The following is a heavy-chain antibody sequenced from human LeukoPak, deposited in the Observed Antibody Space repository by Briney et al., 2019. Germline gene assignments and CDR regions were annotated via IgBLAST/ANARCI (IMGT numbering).Heavy chain of an antibody. V-gene: IGHV3-74*01. CDR3: ARTEGTVAYDS. J-gene: IGHJ5*01. Sequence: PGGSLRLSCAASGFTFSNYWRHWVRQAPGKGLVWVSRINSDGSGTTYADSVRGRFTISRDNAKNTLYLQVNSLRAEDTAVYYCARTEGTVAYDSWGQGTLVTVSS. D-gene: IGHD4-23*01. CDR2: INSDGSGT. CDR1: GFTFSNYW.